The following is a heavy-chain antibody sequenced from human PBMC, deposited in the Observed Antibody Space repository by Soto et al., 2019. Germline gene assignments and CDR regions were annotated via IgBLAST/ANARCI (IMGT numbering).Heavy chain of an antibody. CDR2: NNGRSSDT. CDR3: AKGSTDWRPYYFDY. Sequence: GGSLRLSCAASGFTFRSYVMSWVRQAPGKGLEWISANNGRSSDTYHADSVKGRFTISRDNTKNTLYLQMNSLTAEDTAVYFCAKGSTDWRPYYFDYWGQGTLVTVSS. D-gene: IGHD1-1*01. J-gene: IGHJ4*02. CDR1: GFTFRSYV. V-gene: IGHV3-23*01.